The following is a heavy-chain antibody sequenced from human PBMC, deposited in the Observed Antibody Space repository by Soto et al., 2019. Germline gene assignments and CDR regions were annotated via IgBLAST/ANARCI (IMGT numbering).Heavy chain of an antibody. CDR1: GYTFTSYG. CDR2: ISAYNGNT. V-gene: IGHV1-18*01. D-gene: IGHD2-15*01. J-gene: IGHJ4*02. CDR3: ARARRVGYCSGGSCVHYFDY. Sequence: ASVKVSCKASGYTFTSYGISWVRQAPGQGLEWMGWISAYNGNTNYAQKLQGRVTMTTDTSTSTAYMELRSLRSDDTAVYYCARARRVGYCSGGSCVHYFDYWGQGTLVTV.